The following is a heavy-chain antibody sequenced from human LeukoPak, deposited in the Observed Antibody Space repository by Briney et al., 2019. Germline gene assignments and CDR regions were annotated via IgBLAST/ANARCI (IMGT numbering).Heavy chain of an antibody. CDR3: ARVLGVPAAKEYNWFDP. D-gene: IGHD2-2*01. Sequence: ASVTVSFTASVYTFTIYGISWVRQAPGQGREGMGWISAYNGNTNYAQKLQGRVTMTTDTSTSTAYMELRSLRSDDTAVYYCARVLGVPAAKEYNWFDPWGQGTLVTVSS. V-gene: IGHV1-18*01. CDR1: VYTFTIYG. J-gene: IGHJ5*02. CDR2: ISAYNGNT.